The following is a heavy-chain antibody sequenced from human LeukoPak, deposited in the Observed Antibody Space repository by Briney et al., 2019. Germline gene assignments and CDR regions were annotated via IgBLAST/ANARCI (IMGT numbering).Heavy chain of an antibody. V-gene: IGHV1-18*01. CDR1: GGTFSSYA. J-gene: IGHJ6*03. CDR2: ISAYNGNT. Sequence: SVKVSCKASGGTFSSYAISWVRQAPGQGLEWMGWISAYNGNTNYAQKLQGRVTMTTDTSTSTAYMELRSLRSDDTAVYYCARGNYYYYYMDVWGKGTTVTISS. CDR3: ARGNYYYYYMDV.